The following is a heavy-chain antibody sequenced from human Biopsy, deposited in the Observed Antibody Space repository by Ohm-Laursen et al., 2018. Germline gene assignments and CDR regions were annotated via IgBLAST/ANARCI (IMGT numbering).Heavy chain of an antibody. V-gene: IGHV3-23*01. D-gene: IGHD2-2*02. CDR1: TFTFSSDS. J-gene: IGHJ4*02. Sequence: SLRLSCAASTFTFSSDSVNWVRQAPGKGLEWVSTISGSGGSTYYADSVKGRFTISRDASKNTLYLLMNSLRAEDTAMYYCAKGGYCTTTSCYMDVDYWGQGTLVTVSS. CDR2: ISGSGGST. CDR3: AKGGYCTTTSCYMDVDY.